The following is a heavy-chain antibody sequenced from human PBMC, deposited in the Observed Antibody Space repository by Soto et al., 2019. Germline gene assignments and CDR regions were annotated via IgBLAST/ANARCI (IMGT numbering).Heavy chain of an antibody. J-gene: IGHJ5*02. V-gene: IGHV4-31*03. D-gene: IGHD3-3*01. CDR2: IYNSWVT. CDR1: GGSIRSGGNY. Sequence: SETLSLTCTVSGGSIRSGGNYWSWIRQPPGKGLEWIGNIYNSWVTHYNPSLKSRVTMSVDKSKNQFSLNVNSVTAADTAVYFCARSVYHDFWSGNNWFDPWGQVTLVTASS. CDR3: ARSVYHDFWSGNNWFDP.